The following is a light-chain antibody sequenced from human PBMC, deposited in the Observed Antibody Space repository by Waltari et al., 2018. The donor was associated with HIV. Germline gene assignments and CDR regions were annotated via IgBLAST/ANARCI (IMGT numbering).Light chain of an antibody. CDR2: GAS. Sequence: DIQLTQSPSFVSASVGDTVTITCRASQAISSYVAWYQQRPTKAPKVLLYGASTLQAGVPSRFRGSGSGTEFTLTITSVQPDDFATYYCQQIKTLPLTFGGGTRFDIK. V-gene: IGKV1-9*01. CDR1: QAISSY. CDR3: QQIKTLPLT. J-gene: IGKJ4*01.